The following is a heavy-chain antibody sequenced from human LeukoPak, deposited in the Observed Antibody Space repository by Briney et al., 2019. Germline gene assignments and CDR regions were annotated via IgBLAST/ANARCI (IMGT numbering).Heavy chain of an antibody. CDR3: ARDVDWILFDY. CDR2: VNREGTTS. D-gene: IGHD3-9*01. CDR1: GFTFSTYW. V-gene: IGHV3-74*01. Sequence: GGSLRLSCAASGFTFSTYWMHWVRQVPGKGLVWVSRVNREGTTSAYADSVKGRFTISRDNDKNTLDLQMNSLRVEDTAVYYCARDVDWILFDYWGQGTLVTVSS. J-gene: IGHJ4*02.